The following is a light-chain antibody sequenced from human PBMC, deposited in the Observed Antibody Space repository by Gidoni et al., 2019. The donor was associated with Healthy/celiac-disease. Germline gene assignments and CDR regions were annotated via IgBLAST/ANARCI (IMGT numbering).Light chain of an antibody. CDR1: SGHSSYG. V-gene: IGLV4-69*01. Sequence: QLVLTQSPSASASLGASVKLTCPLSSGHSSYGIAWHQPQPEKGPRYLMKLNSDGSHSKGDGLPDRFSGSSSGAERYLTISSLQSEDEADYYCQTWGTGIQVFGGGTKLTVL. J-gene: IGLJ3*02. CDR3: QTWGTGIQV. CDR2: LNSDGSH.